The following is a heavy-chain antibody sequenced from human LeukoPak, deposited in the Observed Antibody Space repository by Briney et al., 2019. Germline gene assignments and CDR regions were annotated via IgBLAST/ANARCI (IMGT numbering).Heavy chain of an antibody. CDR2: IYYSGST. CDR1: GGSISSYY. V-gene: IGHV4-59*01. Sequence: PSETLSLTCTVSGGSISSYYWSWIRQPPGKGLEWIGYIYYSGSTNYNPSLKSRVTISVDTSKNQFSLKLSSVTAADTAVYYCARAETYYDFWSGYYDYYYYMDVWGQGTTVTVSS. CDR3: ARAETYYDFWSGYYDYYYYMDV. D-gene: IGHD3-3*01. J-gene: IGHJ6*03.